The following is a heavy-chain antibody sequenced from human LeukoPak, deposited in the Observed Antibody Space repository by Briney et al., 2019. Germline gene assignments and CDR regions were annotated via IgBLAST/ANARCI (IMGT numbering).Heavy chain of an antibody. Sequence: KPSETLSLTCTVSGGSISSYYWSWIRQPPGKGLEWIGYIYYSGSTNYNPSLKSRVTISVDTSKNQFSLKLSSVTAADTAVYYCARAAKYYYDSSGIRGPDAFDIWGQGTMVTVSS. CDR3: ARAAKYYYDSSGIRGPDAFDI. D-gene: IGHD3-22*01. J-gene: IGHJ3*02. CDR1: GGSISSYY. V-gene: IGHV4-59*01. CDR2: IYYSGST.